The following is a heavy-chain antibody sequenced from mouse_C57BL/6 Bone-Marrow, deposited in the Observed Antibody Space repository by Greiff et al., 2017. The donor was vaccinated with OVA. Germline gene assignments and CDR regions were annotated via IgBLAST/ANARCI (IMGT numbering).Heavy chain of an antibody. CDR3: ARASYYYVYYFDY. D-gene: IGHD1-1*01. CDR1: GFTFSSYA. J-gene: IGHJ2*01. V-gene: IGHV5-4*03. CDR2: ISDGGSYT. Sequence: EVKVVESGGGLVKPGGSLKLSCAASGFTFSSYAMSWVRQTPEKRLEWVATISDGGSYTYYPDNVKGRFTISRDNAKNNLYLQMSHLKSEDTAMYYCARASYYYVYYFDYWGRGTTLTVSS.